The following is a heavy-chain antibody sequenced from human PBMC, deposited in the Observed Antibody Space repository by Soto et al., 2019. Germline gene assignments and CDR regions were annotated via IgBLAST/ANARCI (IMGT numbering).Heavy chain of an antibody. CDR3: ASYPSIVVVPDAPLDAFDI. Sequence: PGESLKISCKGSGYSFTSYWISWVRQMPGKGLEWMGRIDPSDSYTNYSPSFQGHVTISADKSISTAYLQWSSLKASDTAMYYCASYPSIVVVPDAPLDAFDIWGQGTMVTVSS. J-gene: IGHJ3*02. D-gene: IGHD2-2*01. CDR1: GYSFTSYW. V-gene: IGHV5-10-1*01. CDR2: IDPSDSYT.